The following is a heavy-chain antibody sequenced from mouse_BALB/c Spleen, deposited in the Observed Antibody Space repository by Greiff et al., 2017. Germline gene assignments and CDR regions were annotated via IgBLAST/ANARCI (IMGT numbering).Heavy chain of an antibody. J-gene: IGHJ4*01. V-gene: IGHV5-6-4*01. CDR3: TRDGYYGSRGAMDY. CDR1: GFTFSSYT. D-gene: IGHD1-1*01. CDR2: ISSGGSYT. Sequence: DVMLVESGGGLVKPGGSLKLSCAASGFTFSSYTMSWVRQTPEKRLEWVATISSGGSYTYYPDSVKGRFTISRDNAKNTLYLQMSSLKSEDTAMYYCTRDGYYGSRGAMDYWGQGTSVTVSS.